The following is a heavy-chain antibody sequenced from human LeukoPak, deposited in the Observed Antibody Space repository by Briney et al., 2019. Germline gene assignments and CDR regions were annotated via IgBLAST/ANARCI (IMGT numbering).Heavy chain of an antibody. CDR3: ARGLCSSTSCYLSWFDP. CDR1: GGTFSSYT. D-gene: IGHD2-2*01. J-gene: IGHJ5*02. V-gene: IGHV1-69*02. Sequence: SVKVSCKASGGTFSSYTISWVRQAPGQGLEWMGRIIPILGIANYAQKFQGGVTITADKSTSTAYMELSSLRSEDTAVYYCARGLCSSTSCYLSWFDPWGQGTLVTVSS. CDR2: IIPILGIA.